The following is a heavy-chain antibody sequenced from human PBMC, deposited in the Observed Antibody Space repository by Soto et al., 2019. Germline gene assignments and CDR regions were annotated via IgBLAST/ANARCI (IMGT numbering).Heavy chain of an antibody. J-gene: IGHJ4*02. CDR2: ISDSGST. CDR1: GASVTSFY. V-gene: IGHV4-59*08. CDR3: ARRNGINF. Sequence: SETLSLTCTVSGASVTSFYWSWIRQAPGKGLEWIGYISDSGSTNYSPSLGSRVTISVDTSKNQFSLRLTSVTAADTAVYYCARRNGINFWGQGTLVTVSS. D-gene: IGHD1-20*01.